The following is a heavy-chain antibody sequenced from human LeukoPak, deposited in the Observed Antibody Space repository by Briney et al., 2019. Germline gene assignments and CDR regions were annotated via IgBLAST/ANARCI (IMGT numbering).Heavy chain of an antibody. CDR1: GYTFTGYY. V-gene: IGHV1-2*02. D-gene: IGHD6-19*01. CDR2: IYSNSGGT. Sequence: ASEKVSCKASGYTFTGYYMHWVRQAPGEGLEWMGWIYSNSGGTNYTQKFQGRVTITRDTSISTAYMELNTLRSDDTAIYYCARAGPLPYSSGTYNWLDPWGQGTLVTVSS. J-gene: IGHJ5*02. CDR3: ARAGPLPYSSGTYNWLDP.